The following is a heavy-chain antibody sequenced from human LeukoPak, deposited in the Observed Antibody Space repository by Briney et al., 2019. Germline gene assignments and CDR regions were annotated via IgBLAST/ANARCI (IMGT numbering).Heavy chain of an antibody. CDR1: GGSFNRYF. D-gene: IGHD3-9*01. Sequence: SETLTLTCTVYGGSFNRYFYSWSRQPPGKGLEWIGEINHSGIFDYNPSLKSRVTISVDTSKKQFSLTLTSVTAADTSVYYCAGQTGPTFDIWGQGTMVTVSS. J-gene: IGHJ3*02. CDR2: INHSGIF. V-gene: IGHV4-34*01. CDR3: AGQTGPTFDI.